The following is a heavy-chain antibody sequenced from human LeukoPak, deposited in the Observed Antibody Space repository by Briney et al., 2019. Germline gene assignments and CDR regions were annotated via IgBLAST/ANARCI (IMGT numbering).Heavy chain of an antibody. Sequence: ASVKVSCKASGDSFNNYIITWVRQAPGQGLEWMGGAMPLFNTPNYAQKFQGRISITTDASTHTSYLELRSLRSEDPAVYSCARVDRHHFYMDVWGKGTTVTVSS. D-gene: IGHD1-14*01. CDR3: ARVDRHHFYMDV. J-gene: IGHJ6*03. CDR1: GDSFNNYI. V-gene: IGHV1-69*05. CDR2: AMPLFNTP.